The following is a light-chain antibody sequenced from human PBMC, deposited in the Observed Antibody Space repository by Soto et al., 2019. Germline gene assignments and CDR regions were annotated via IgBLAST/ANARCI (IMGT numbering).Light chain of an antibody. CDR1: SSDIGAYNY. V-gene: IGLV2-14*01. CDR3: FSHRSGDSHV. J-gene: IGLJ1*01. Sequence: QSSLAHPASLSGSPGQSITISCTGTSSDIGAYNYVSWYQQYPGKAPKLMIYGVTNRPSGVSNRFSGSKTGNTASLTISGLQAEDEADYYCFSHRSGDSHVFGTGTKVTVL. CDR2: GVT.